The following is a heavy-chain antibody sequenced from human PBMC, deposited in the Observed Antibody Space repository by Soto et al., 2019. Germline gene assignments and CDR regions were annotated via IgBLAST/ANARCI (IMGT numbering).Heavy chain of an antibody. CDR1: GFTFSSYA. CDR2: ISGSGGST. Sequence: GGSLRLSCAASGFTFSSYAMSWVRQAPGKGLEWVSAISGSGGSTYYADSVKGRFTISRDNSKNTLYLQMNSLRAEDTAVYYCAKSAKKLEPPYYYMDVWGKGTTVTVSS. D-gene: IGHD1-1*01. V-gene: IGHV3-23*01. CDR3: AKSAKKLEPPYYYMDV. J-gene: IGHJ6*03.